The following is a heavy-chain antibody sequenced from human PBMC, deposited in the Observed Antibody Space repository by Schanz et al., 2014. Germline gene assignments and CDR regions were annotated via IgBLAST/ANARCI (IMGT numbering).Heavy chain of an antibody. D-gene: IGHD3-10*01. J-gene: IGHJ4*02. Sequence: EVQLVESGGDLVKPGGSLRLSCAGSGFTFSSYAMSWVRQTPGKGLEWVSVISGSGVTIYYADSVKGRFTISRDNSKNTLYLQMNNLRAEDTAVHYCARGRGFYDYWGQGTLVTVSS. CDR3: ARGRGFYDY. V-gene: IGHV3-23*04. CDR2: ISGSGVTI. CDR1: GFTFSSYA.